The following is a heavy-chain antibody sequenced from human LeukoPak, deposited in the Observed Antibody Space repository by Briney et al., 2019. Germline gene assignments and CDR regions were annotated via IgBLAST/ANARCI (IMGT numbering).Heavy chain of an antibody. D-gene: IGHD3-16*02. Sequence: PSETLSLTCTVSGGSISSSSYYWGWIRQPPGKGLEWIGSIYYSGSTYYNPSLKSRVTISVDTSKNQFSLKLSSVTAADTAVYYCAREMGYRYYDAFDIWGQGTMVTVSS. CDR2: IYYSGST. CDR1: GGSISSSSYY. V-gene: IGHV4-39*07. J-gene: IGHJ3*02. CDR3: AREMGYRYYDAFDI.